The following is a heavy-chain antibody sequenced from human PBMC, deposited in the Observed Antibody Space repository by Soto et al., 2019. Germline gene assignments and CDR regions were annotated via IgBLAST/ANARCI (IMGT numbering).Heavy chain of an antibody. D-gene: IGHD2-15*01. CDR2: IKSKTDGGTT. J-gene: IGHJ4*02. V-gene: IGHV3-15*01. CDR1: GFTFSNAW. CDR3: STDPSNDSVD. Sequence: EVQLVESGGGLVKPGGSLRLSCAASGFTFSNAWMSWVRQAPGKGLEWVGRIKSKTDGGTTDYAAPVKGRFTISRDDSKNTLDLQMNSLKTEGTAVYFLSTDPSNDSVDWGQGTLVTVSS.